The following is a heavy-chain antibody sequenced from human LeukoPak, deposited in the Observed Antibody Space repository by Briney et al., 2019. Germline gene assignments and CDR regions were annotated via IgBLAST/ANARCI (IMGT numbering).Heavy chain of an antibody. CDR2: ISAYNGNT. CDR3: ARGFTYYYDSSGYPILGY. Sequence: GASVKVSCTASGYRFTSYGITWVRQAPGHGLEWMGWISAYNGNTDYAQKLQDRVTMTTDTPTSTAYMELRSLRSDDTAVYYCARGFTYYYDSSGYPILGYWGQGTRVTVSS. D-gene: IGHD3-22*01. J-gene: IGHJ4*02. CDR1: GYRFTSYG. V-gene: IGHV1-18*01.